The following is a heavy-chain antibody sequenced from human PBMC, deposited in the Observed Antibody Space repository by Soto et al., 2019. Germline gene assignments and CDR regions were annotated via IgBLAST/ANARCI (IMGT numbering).Heavy chain of an antibody. J-gene: IGHJ4*02. CDR1: GFTFSSYA. CDR3: AKGVTMIVVVIPLYYFDY. D-gene: IGHD3-22*01. V-gene: IGHV3-23*01. CDR2: ISGSGGST. Sequence: GGSLRLSCSASGFTFSSYAMSWVRQAPGKGLEWVSAISGSGGSTYYADSVKGRFTISRDNSKNTLYLQMNSLRAEDTAVYYCAKGVTMIVVVIPLYYFDYWGQGTLVTVSS.